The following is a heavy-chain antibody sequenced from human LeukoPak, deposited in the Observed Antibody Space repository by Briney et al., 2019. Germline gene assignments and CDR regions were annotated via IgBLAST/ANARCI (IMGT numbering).Heavy chain of an antibody. J-gene: IGHJ4*02. V-gene: IGHV1-2*02. Sequence: GASVKVSCKASGYTFTGYYMHWVRQAPGQGLEWMGWINPNSGGTNYAQKFQGRVTMTRDTSISTAYMELSRLRSDDTAVYYCAREVPDGDHELNFDYWGQGTLGTVSS. CDR3: AREVPDGDHELNFDY. D-gene: IGHD4-17*01. CDR1: GYTFTGYY. CDR2: INPNSGGT.